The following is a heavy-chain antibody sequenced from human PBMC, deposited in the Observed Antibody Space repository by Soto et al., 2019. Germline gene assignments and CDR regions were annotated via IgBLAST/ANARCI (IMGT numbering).Heavy chain of an antibody. CDR3: PRGREISFGYNGFDP. CDR2: INPTEGRT. J-gene: IGHJ5*02. Sequence: QVQLVQSGAEMRKPGASLQLSCQTSGYPFTSYHVHWVRQAPGQGLEWLGVINPTEGRTRYSQKFQDRVNMTRDTSTSTVYTELSSLRSEDTAVYFCPRGREISFGYNGFDPWGQGTLVTVSS. V-gene: IGHV1-46*01. D-gene: IGHD3-3*01. CDR1: GYPFTSYH.